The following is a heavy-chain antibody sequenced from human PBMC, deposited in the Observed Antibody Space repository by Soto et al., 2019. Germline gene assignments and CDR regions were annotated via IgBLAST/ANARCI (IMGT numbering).Heavy chain of an antibody. D-gene: IGHD3-10*01. Sequence: GESLKISCKASGYTFTTYYISWVRQMPGEGLEWMGIIYPGDSDTRYSPSFQGQVTISADKSISTAYLQWSSLRASDTAMYYCARQSYYGSGSEDFDPWGQGTLVTVSS. J-gene: IGHJ5*02. CDR2: IYPGDSDT. CDR3: ARQSYYGSGSEDFDP. V-gene: IGHV5-51*01. CDR1: GYTFTTYY.